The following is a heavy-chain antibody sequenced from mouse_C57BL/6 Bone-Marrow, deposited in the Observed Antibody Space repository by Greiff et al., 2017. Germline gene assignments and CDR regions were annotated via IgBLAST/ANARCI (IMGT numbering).Heavy chain of an antibody. CDR1: GFTFSSYA. J-gene: IGHJ4*01. D-gene: IGHD1-1*02. CDR3: ARVAYGVYAIDY. V-gene: IGHV5-4*03. Sequence: NLVESGGGLVKPGGSLKLSCAASGFTFSSYAMSWVRQTPEKRLEWVATISDGGSYTYYPDNVKGRFTISRDNAKNNLYLQMSHLKSEDTAMYYCARVAYGVYAIDYWGQGTSVTVAS. CDR2: ISDGGSYT.